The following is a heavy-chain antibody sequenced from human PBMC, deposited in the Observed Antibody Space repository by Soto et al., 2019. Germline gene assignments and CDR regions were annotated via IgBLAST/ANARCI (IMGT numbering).Heavy chain of an antibody. J-gene: IGHJ4*02. D-gene: IGHD6-6*01. CDR3: AREPFFSSSSGFDY. Sequence: SETLSLTCTVSGGSISSYYWSWIRQPPGKGLEWIGYIYYSGSTNYNPSLKSRVTISVDTSKNQFSLKLSSVTAADTAVYYCAREPFFSSSSGFDYWGQGTLVTVSS. CDR2: IYYSGST. CDR1: GGSISSYY. V-gene: IGHV4-59*01.